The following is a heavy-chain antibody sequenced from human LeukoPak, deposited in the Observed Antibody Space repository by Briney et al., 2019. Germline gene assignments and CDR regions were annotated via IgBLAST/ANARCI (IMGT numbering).Heavy chain of an antibody. J-gene: IGHJ4*02. Sequence: SVTVSCKTSGYTFTNNAINWVRQAPGQGLEWMGGIIPMFGTANYAQKFQGRVTISADKSTSTAYMELSSLRSEDTAVYYCASGRTDIVVVPATLRNYFFDYWGQGTLVTVSS. CDR2: IIPMFGTA. D-gene: IGHD2-2*01. CDR3: ASGRTDIVVVPATLRNYFFDY. CDR1: GYTFTNNA. V-gene: IGHV1-69*06.